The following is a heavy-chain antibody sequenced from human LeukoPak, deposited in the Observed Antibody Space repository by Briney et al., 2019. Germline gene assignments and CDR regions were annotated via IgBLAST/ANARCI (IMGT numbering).Heavy chain of an antibody. CDR2: INHSGST. V-gene: IGHV4-34*01. CDR3: ARGPLGSTVTTRAQYFQQ. D-gene: IGHD4-17*01. Sequence: PSETLSLTCAVYGGXFSGYYCGWIRQPPGKGLEWIGEINHSGSTNYNPSLKSRVTISVDTSKNQFSLKLSSVTAADTAVYYCARGPLGSTVTTRAQYFQQWGQGTLVTVSS. CDR1: GGXFSGYY. J-gene: IGHJ1*01.